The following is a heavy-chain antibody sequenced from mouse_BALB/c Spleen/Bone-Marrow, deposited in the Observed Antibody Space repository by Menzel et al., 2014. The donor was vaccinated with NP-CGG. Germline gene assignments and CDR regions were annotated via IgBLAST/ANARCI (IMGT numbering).Heavy chain of an antibody. CDR2: IYPGSGST. V-gene: IGHV1S22*01. J-gene: IGHJ2*01. CDR1: GYTFTSYW. Sequence: LQQSGSELVRPGASVKLSCKASGYTFTSYWMHWVKQRHGQGLEWIGNIYPGSGSTNYDEKFKSKGTLTVDTSSSTAYMHLSSLTSEDSAVYYCTNWDYWGQGTTLTVSS. D-gene: IGHD4-1*01. CDR3: TNWDY.